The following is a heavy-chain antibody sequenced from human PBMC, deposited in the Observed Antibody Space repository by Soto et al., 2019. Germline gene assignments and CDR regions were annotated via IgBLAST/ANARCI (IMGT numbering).Heavy chain of an antibody. D-gene: IGHD3-9*01. CDR2: ISGSGGST. CDR3: AKIQYFDFAYGMDV. V-gene: IGHV3-23*01. J-gene: IGHJ6*02. CDR1: GFTFSSYA. Sequence: GGSLRLSCAASGFTFSSYAMSWVRQAPGKGLEWVSAISGSGGSTYYADSVKGRFTISRDNSKNTLYLQMNSLRAEDTAVYYCAKIQYFDFAYGMDVWGQGTTVTVSS.